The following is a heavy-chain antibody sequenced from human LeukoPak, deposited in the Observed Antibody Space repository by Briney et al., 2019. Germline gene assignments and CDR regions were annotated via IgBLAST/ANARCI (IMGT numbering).Heavy chain of an antibody. V-gene: IGHV4-34*01. CDR1: GGSFSGYY. Sequence: SETLSLICAVYGGSFSGYYWSWIRQPPGKGLEWIGEINHSGSTNYNPSLKSRVTISVDTSKNQFSLKLSSVTAADTAVYYCARGYLGLRGWPYYYYYGMDVWGQGTTVTVSS. J-gene: IGHJ6*02. CDR3: ARGYLGLRGWPYYYYYGMDV. D-gene: IGHD6-19*01. CDR2: INHSGST.